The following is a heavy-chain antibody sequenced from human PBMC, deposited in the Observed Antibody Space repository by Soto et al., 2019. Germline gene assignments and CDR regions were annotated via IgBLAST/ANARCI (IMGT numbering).Heavy chain of an antibody. Sequence: SVKVSCKASGYTFNSYGVSWVRQAPGQGLEWMGGIITLFGTSNYAQNFQGRVTITADQSTSTAYMELNSLTSDDTAVYYCAREVGYGDFSAALLDWGQGTLVTSPQ. CDR2: IITLFGTS. D-gene: IGHD2-21*02. CDR1: GYTFNSYG. J-gene: IGHJ4*02. V-gene: IGHV1-69*13. CDR3: AREVGYGDFSAALLD.